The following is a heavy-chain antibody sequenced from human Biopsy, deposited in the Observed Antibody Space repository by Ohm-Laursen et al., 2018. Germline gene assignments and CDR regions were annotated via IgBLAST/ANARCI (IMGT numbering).Heavy chain of an antibody. Sequence: SLRLSCAASGFIFSTYTMNWVRQAPGEGLEWVSSISSRSSDIYYADSVKGRFTISRDNPRNTVYLQMNSLRVEDTAVYYCAKINPSSIYYNYGTDVWGQGTTVTVSS. J-gene: IGHJ6*02. CDR1: GFIFSTYT. CDR2: ISSRSSDI. CDR3: AKINPSSIYYNYGTDV. V-gene: IGHV3-21*04.